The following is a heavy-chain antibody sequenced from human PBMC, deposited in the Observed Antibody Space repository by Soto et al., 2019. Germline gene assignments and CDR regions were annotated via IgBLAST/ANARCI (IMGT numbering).Heavy chain of an antibody. CDR2: IYYRGNT. D-gene: IGHD3-9*01. Sequence: QLQLQESGPGLVKPSETLSLTCSVSGDSINSDKYYWGWIRQPPGKGLEWIGSIYYRGNTYYNPSLKTRMTISLDKSKSQFSLQLNSVTAADSAVYFCARLEGLATISYYFDFWGQGAQVTVSS. J-gene: IGHJ4*02. CDR1: GDSINSDKYY. V-gene: IGHV4-39*01. CDR3: ARLEGLATISYYFDF.